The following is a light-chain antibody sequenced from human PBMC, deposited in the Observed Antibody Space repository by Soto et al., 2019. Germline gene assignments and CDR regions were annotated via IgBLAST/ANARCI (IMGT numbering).Light chain of an antibody. CDR1: QSVSSSY. CDR3: HQYSRPPWT. CDR2: SAA. V-gene: IGKV3-20*01. Sequence: EIVLTQSPGTLPLSPGARATLSCRVSQSVSSSYLDWYQQRPGQAPRLLIYSAARRATGIPDRFTGSGSGTDFTLTISRLEPEDFAVYYCHQYSRPPWTFGQGTKVDIK. J-gene: IGKJ1*01.